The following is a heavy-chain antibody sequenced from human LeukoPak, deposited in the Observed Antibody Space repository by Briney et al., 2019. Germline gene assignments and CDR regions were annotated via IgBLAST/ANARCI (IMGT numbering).Heavy chain of an antibody. J-gene: IGHJ4*02. CDR2: ISSSSSDI. Sequence: GGSLRLSCAASGFTFSSYSMNWVRQAPGKGLEWVSSISSSSSDIYDADSVKGRFTISRDNSKNTLYLQMNSLRAEDTAVYYCAKSSGGYQLLSPYHYFDYWGQGTLVTVSS. CDR3: AKSSGGYQLLSPYHYFDY. V-gene: IGHV3-21*04. CDR1: GFTFSSYS. D-gene: IGHD2-2*01.